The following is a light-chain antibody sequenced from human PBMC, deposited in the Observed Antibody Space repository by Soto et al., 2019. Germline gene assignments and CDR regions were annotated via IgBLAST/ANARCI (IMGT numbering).Light chain of an antibody. V-gene: IGKV3-20*01. CDR1: QSIGSNY. CDR2: GAS. Sequence: EIVMTQSPATLSVSPGERATLSCRASQSIGSNYLAWYQQKPGQAPRLLIYGASKRATGIPDRFSGSGSGAEFTLTISRLEPEDFASYYCQQHDTSLTWTFGQGTKVDIK. CDR3: QQHDTSLTWT. J-gene: IGKJ1*01.